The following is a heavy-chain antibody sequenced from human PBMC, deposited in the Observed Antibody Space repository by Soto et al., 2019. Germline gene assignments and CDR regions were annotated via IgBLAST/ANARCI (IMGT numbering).Heavy chain of an antibody. J-gene: IGHJ4*02. V-gene: IGHV1-46*03. Sequence: GASVKVSCKASGDTLSSYYMYWVRQSTGQGLEWMGIINPSGGSTTYAQKFQGRVTMTRDTSTSTVYMELSSLTSEDTAVYYCARASVSGRRFDYWGEGTLVTVSS. D-gene: IGHD6-19*01. CDR1: GDTLSSYY. CDR2: INPSGGST. CDR3: ARASVSGRRFDY.